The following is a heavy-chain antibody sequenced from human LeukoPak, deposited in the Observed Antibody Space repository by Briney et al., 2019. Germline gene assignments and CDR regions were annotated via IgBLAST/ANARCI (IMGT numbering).Heavy chain of an antibody. Sequence: GGSLRLSCAASGFTFSSYSMNWVRQAPGKGLEWVSSISSSSSYIYYADSVKGRFTISRDNAKNSLYLQMNSLRAEDTAVYYCARDGSSGVFNYYYYMDVWGKGTTVTVSS. J-gene: IGHJ6*03. CDR3: ARDGSSGVFNYYYYMDV. D-gene: IGHD6-19*01. CDR1: GFTFSSYS. CDR2: ISSSSSYI. V-gene: IGHV3-21*01.